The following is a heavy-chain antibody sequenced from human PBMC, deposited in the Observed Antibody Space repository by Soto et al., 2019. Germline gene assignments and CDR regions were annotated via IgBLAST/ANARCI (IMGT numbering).Heavy chain of an antibody. Sequence: EVQLVESGGGLVQPGGSLKLSCAASGFIFSDSVMHWVRQASGKGLEWVGRIRMKVDNYATIYAASVKGRFIISRDDSQNTAYRQMNSLKTEDTAMYYCARQGTGTSWFDPWVQRALVIVSS. CDR1: GFIFSDSV. CDR2: IRMKVDNYAT. CDR3: ARQGTGTSWFDP. J-gene: IGHJ5*02. D-gene: IGHD1-1*01. V-gene: IGHV3-73*01.